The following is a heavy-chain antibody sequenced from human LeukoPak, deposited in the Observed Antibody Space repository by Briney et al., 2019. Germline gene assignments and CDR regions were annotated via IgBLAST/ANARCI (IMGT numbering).Heavy chain of an antibody. CDR1: GFTFSSYW. D-gene: IGHD1-26*01. Sequence: GSLRLSCAASGFTFSSYWMHWVRQAPGKGLVWVSRINSDGSSTSYADSVKGRFTISRNNSKNTLYLQMNSLRAEDTAVYYCAKRASGNYFYAFDIWGQGTMVTVSS. CDR3: AKRASGNYFYAFDI. J-gene: IGHJ3*02. V-gene: IGHV3-74*01. CDR2: INSDGSST.